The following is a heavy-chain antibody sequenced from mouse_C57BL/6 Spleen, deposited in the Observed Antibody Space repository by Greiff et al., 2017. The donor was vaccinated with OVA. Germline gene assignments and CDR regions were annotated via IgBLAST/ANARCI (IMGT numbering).Heavy chain of an antibody. CDR3: ARSVITTVVAEGV. D-gene: IGHD1-1*01. J-gene: IGHJ1*03. Sequence: QVQLQQPGAELVRPGTSVKLSCKASGYTFTSYWLHWVKQRPGQGLEWIGVIDPSDSYTNYNQKFKGKATLTVDTSSSTAYMQLSSLTSEDSAVYYCARSVITTVVAEGVWGTGTTVTVSS. CDR2: IDPSDSYT. V-gene: IGHV1-59*01. CDR1: GYTFTSYW.